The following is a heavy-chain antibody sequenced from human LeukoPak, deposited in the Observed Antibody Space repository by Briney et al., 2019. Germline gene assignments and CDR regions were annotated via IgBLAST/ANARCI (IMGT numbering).Heavy chain of an antibody. CDR3: ARKDGGRDGMDV. J-gene: IGHJ6*02. D-gene: IGHD2-15*01. Sequence: ASVKVSCKASGYTFTSYYMHWVRQAPGQGLEWMGWLNPNTLVTKYAQHFQGRVSMTWDTSISTGYMDLHSLTSDDTAVYYCARKDGGRDGMDVWGQGTTVTVPS. V-gene: IGHV1-2*02. CDR1: GYTFTSYY. CDR2: LNPNTLVT.